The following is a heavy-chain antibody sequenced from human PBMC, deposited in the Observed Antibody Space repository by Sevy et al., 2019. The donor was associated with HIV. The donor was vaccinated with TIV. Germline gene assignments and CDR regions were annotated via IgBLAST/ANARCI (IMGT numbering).Heavy chain of an antibody. CDR2: IKSKTDGGTT. V-gene: IGHV3-15*01. CDR1: GFTFSNAW. D-gene: IGHD2-15*01. Sequence: GGSLRLSCEASGFTFSNAWMSWVRQAPGMGLEWVGRIKSKTDGGTTDYAAPVKGRFTILRDDSKNTLYLQMNSLKTEDTAVYYCTRGYCSGGSCYVLGYWGQRTLVTVSS. J-gene: IGHJ4*02. CDR3: TRGYCSGGSCYVLGY.